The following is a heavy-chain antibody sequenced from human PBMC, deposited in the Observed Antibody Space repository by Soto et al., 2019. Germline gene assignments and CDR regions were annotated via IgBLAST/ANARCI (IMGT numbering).Heavy chain of an antibody. D-gene: IGHD5-18*01. J-gene: IGHJ4*02. Sequence: GGSLRLSCAASGFTFSSYAMSWVRQAPGKGLEWVSAISGSGCSTYYADSVKGRFTISRDNAKNTLYLQMNSLRAEDTAVYYCGSLGGYSYGYLDYWGQGTLVTVSS. CDR1: GFTFSSYA. CDR2: ISGSGCST. CDR3: GSLGGYSYGYLDY. V-gene: IGHV3-23*01.